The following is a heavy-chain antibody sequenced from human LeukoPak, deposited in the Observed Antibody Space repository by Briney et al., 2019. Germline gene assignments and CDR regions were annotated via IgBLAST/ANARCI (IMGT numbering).Heavy chain of an antibody. J-gene: IGHJ4*02. CDR1: GFTFSDYY. CDR3: ARVVVVVAAQYYYFDY. Sequence: PGGSLRLSCAASGFTFSDYYMSWIRQAPGKGLEWVSYISSSGSTIYYADSVNGRFTISRDNAKNSLYLQMNSLRAEDTAVYYCARVVVVVAAQYYYFDYWGQGTLVTVSS. CDR2: ISSSGSTI. V-gene: IGHV3-11*04. D-gene: IGHD2-15*01.